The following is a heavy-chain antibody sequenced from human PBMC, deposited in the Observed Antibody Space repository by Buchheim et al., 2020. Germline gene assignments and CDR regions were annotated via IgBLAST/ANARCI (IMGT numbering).Heavy chain of an antibody. CDR2: IKQDGSEK. CDR3: AGGLVISFGGIIVDYGMDV. V-gene: IGHV3-7*01. D-gene: IGHD3-16*02. J-gene: IGHJ6*02. Sequence: EVQLVESGGGLVQPGGSLRLSCAASGFTFSSYWMSWVRQAPGKGLEWVANIKQDGSEKYYVDSVKGRFTISRDNAKNSLYLQMNSLRAEDTAVYYCAGGLVISFGGIIVDYGMDVWGQGTT. CDR1: GFTFSSYW.